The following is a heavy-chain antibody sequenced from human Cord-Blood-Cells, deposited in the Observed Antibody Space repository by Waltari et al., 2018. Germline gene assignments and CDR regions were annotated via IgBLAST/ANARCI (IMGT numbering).Heavy chain of an antibody. CDR2: IIPIFGTA. CDR1: GGNFSSYA. Sequence: QVQLVQSGAEVKKPGSSVKVSCKASGGNFSSYAISRVRQAPGQGLEWMGGIIPIFGTANYAQKFQGRVTITADETTSTAYMELSSLRSEDTAVYYCAMVGYSYDAFDIWGQGTMVTVSS. CDR3: AMVGYSYDAFDI. J-gene: IGHJ3*02. D-gene: IGHD5-18*01. V-gene: IGHV1-69*01.